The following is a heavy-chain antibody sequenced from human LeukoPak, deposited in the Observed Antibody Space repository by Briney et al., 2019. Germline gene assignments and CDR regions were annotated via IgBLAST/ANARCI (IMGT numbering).Heavy chain of an antibody. CDR3: ARSPPSYDSSGYYVPHYYYGMDV. V-gene: IGHV4-34*01. D-gene: IGHD3-22*01. CDR1: GGSFSGYY. J-gene: IGHJ6*02. CDR2: INHSGST. Sequence: SETLSLTCAVYGGSFSGYYWSWIRQPPGKGLEWIGEINHSGSTNYNPSLKSRVTISVDTSKNQFSLKLSSVTAADTAVYYCARSPPSYDSSGYYVPHYYYGMDVWGQGTTVTVSS.